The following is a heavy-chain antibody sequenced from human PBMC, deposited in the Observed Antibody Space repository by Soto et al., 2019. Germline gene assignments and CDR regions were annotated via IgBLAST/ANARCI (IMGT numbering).Heavy chain of an antibody. CDR1: GFTFSSYA. D-gene: IGHD6-13*01. Sequence: HPGGSLRLSCAASGFTFSSYAMSWVRQAPGKGLEWVSVISGSDDSTYYADSVKGRFTISRDNSKNTLYLQMNSLRAEDTAVYYCAKRSSWSTFDYWGQGTLVTVSS. J-gene: IGHJ4*02. CDR3: AKRSSWSTFDY. V-gene: IGHV3-23*01. CDR2: ISGSDDST.